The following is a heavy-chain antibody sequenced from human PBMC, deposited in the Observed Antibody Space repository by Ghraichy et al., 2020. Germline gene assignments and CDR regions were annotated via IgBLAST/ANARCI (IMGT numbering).Heavy chain of an antibody. CDR2: ISSSSSYI. V-gene: IGHV3-21*01. CDR1: GFTFSSHS. CDR3: ASQGYYDSSAYYYYAFDI. Sequence: GGSLRLSCAASGFTFSSHSMNWVRQAPGKGLEWVSSISSSSSYIYYADSVKGRFTISRDNAKNSLYLQMNSLRAEDTAVYYCASQGYYDSSAYYYYAFDIWGQGTMVTVSS. J-gene: IGHJ3*02. D-gene: IGHD3-22*01.